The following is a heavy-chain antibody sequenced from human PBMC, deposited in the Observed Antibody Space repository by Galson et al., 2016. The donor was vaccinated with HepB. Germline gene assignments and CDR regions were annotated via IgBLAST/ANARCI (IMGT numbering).Heavy chain of an antibody. CDR2: INHTGRG. CDR3: NCNESMSSALIDY. D-gene: IGHD2/OR15-2a*01. J-gene: IGHJ4*02. Sequence: SETLSLTCAVYGGSLRTYFCHWIRQPPGKGLEWIGEINHTGRGHYNPSLMNRVTISEDASKNQFSLTLSSVTAADTAVYYCNCNESMSSALIDYWGQGSLVIVSS. V-gene: IGHV4-34*01. CDR1: GGSLRTYF.